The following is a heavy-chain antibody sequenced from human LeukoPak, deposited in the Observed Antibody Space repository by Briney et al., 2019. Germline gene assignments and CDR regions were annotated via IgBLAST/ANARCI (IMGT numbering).Heavy chain of an antibody. D-gene: IGHD3-9*01. CDR3: AREDYDILTGYYYLDY. CDR2: ISSSSSHI. V-gene: IGHV3-21*01. J-gene: IGHJ4*02. Sequence: GSLRLSCAASGFSFTSYSMNWVRQAPGKGLEWVSSISSSSSHIYYADSVKGRFTISRDNAKNSLYLQMNSLRAEDTAVYYCAREDYDILTGYYYLDYWGQGTLVTVSS. CDR1: GFSFTSYS.